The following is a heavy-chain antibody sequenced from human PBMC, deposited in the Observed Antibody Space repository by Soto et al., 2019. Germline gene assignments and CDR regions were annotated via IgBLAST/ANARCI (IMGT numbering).Heavy chain of an antibody. J-gene: IGHJ3*01. CDR3: VRDNHGGPGGGACDA. D-gene: IGHD3-10*01. CDR2: IFSDGRNK. V-gene: IGHV3-33*01. CDR1: GFTLSTYG. Sequence: QVQLVESGGGVVQPGRSLRLSCAASGFTLSTYGMHWVRQAPGKGLEWVAVIFSDGRNKYYADSVKGRFTSSRETSKSTLYLQVNSLRVEDTAVYPCVRDNHGGPGGGACDAWGEGTMVTVSS.